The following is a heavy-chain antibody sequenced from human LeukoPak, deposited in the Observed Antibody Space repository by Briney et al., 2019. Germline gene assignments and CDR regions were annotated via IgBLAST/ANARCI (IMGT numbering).Heavy chain of an antibody. CDR3: AREEGAPIAAANV. V-gene: IGHV1-18*04. J-gene: IGHJ3*01. D-gene: IGHD6-13*01. Sequence: ASVKVSCKASGYTFTSYYMHWVRQAPGQGLEWMGWISAYNGNTNYAQKFQGRVTMTTDTSTNTAYMELRSLRSDDTAVYYCAREEGAPIAAANVWGLGTMVTVSS. CDR2: ISAYNGNT. CDR1: GYTFTSYY.